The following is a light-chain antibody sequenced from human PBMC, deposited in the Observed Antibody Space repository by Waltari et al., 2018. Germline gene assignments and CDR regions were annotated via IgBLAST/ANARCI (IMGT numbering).Light chain of an antibody. CDR1: QSVSRN. Sequence: EIVLTQPPDTLSVSPGERVTLSCRTSQSVSRNFAWYRQKSGQGPRLLIYDAATRVGGVPARFTGSGSGTDFTLTINTLQSEDFAVYYCQQYSDWPYTFGQGTKLEIK. J-gene: IGKJ2*01. CDR3: QQYSDWPYT. V-gene: IGKV3-15*01. CDR2: DAA.